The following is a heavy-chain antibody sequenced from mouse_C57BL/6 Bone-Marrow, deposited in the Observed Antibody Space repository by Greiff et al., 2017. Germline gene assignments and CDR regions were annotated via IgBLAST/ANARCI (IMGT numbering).Heavy chain of an antibody. D-gene: IGHD1-1*01. V-gene: IGHV1-74*01. CDR2: IHPSDSDT. CDR1: GYTFTSYW. CDR3: AMQDYYGSSPYYFAY. Sequence: VQLQQPGAELVKPGASVKVSCTASGYTFTSYWMHWVKQRPGQGLEWIGRIHPSDSDTTYTQKFTGKATLTVDKSSSTAYMQLSSLTSEDSAVYYCAMQDYYGSSPYYFAYWGQGTTLTVS. J-gene: IGHJ2*01.